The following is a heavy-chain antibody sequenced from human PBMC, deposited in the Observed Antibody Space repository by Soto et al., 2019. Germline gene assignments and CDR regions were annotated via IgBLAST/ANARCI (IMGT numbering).Heavy chain of an antibody. CDR1: GFTFSEHA. V-gene: IGHV3-23*01. Sequence: VQLLESGGGLVQPGGSLRLSCAASGFTFSEHAISWVRQAPGKGLEWVSVVSARGGSTYYTDSVKGRFNMSKDSSSNTVYLQMNSLKSEDTAVYYCAKKSAGSFLTWAFDLWGQGTLVTVSS. CDR3: AKKSAGSFLTWAFDL. CDR2: VSARGGST. J-gene: IGHJ4*02. D-gene: IGHD3-10*01.